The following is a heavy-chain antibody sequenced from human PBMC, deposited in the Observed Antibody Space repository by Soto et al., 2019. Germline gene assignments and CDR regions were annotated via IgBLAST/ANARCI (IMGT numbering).Heavy chain of an antibody. D-gene: IGHD6-6*01. CDR3: ARGTWIAARQEYNWFDP. CDR1: GGSFSGYY. CDR2: INHSGST. Sequence: QVQLQQWGAGLLKPSETLSLTCAVYGGSFSGYYWSWIRQPPGKGLEWIGEINHSGSTNYNPSLKSRVTISVDTSKNQFSLKLSSVTAADTAVYYCARGTWIAARQEYNWFDPWGHGTLVTVSS. V-gene: IGHV4-34*01. J-gene: IGHJ5*02.